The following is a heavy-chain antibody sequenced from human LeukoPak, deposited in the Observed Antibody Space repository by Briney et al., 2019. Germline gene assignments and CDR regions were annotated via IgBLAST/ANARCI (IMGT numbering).Heavy chain of an antibody. D-gene: IGHD4-17*01. V-gene: IGHV5-51*01. Sequence: GAALKISYEGSGSGFTSYWIGWGRPVPGKGRGWMGIIYPGDSDTRDSPSFQGQVTISAAKSISTAYLQWSSLKASDTAMYYCAAGYGDYVSNSLDYWGQGTLVTVSS. CDR2: IYPGDSDT. J-gene: IGHJ4*02. CDR1: GSGFTSYW. CDR3: AAGYGDYVSNSLDY.